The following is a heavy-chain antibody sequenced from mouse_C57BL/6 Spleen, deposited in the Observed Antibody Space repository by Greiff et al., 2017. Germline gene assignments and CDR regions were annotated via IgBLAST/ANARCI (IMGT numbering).Heavy chain of an antibody. J-gene: IGHJ2*01. Sequence: QVQLQQSGPELVKPGASVKFSCKASGYTFTSSDINWVKQRPGQGLEWIGWIYPRDGSTKYNEKFKGKATLTVDTYSSTAYMELHSLTSEDSAVYFCARGGDSSGYDYFDYWGQGTTLTVSA. CDR2: IYPRDGST. D-gene: IGHD3-2*02. CDR3: ARGGDSSGYDYFDY. V-gene: IGHV1-85*01. CDR1: GYTFTSSD.